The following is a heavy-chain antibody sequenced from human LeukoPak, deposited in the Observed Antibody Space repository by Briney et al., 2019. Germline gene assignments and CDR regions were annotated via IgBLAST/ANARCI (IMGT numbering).Heavy chain of an antibody. D-gene: IGHD1-26*01. CDR3: ARDQGGATSY. CDR2: IYHSGST. J-gene: IGHJ4*02. V-gene: IGHV4-4*02. CDR1: GGSISSSYW. Sequence: SETLSLTCAVSGGSISSSYWWSWIRQPPGKGLEWIGEIYHSGSTNYNLSLKSRVTISVDKSKNQFSLKLNSVTAADTAVYYCARDQGGATSYWGQGTLVTVSS.